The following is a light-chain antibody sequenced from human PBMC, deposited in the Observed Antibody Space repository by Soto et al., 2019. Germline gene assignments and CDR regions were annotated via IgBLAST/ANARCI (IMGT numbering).Light chain of an antibody. V-gene: IGLV1-40*01. Sequence: QSVLTQPPSVSGAPGQRVTIACTGNNSNIGTGFDVHWYRHFPGAAPKLLLSGTSHRPSGVPDRFSGSKSGTSASLAITGFQADDEADYYCQTSDSGLFGLIFGTGTKVTVL. CDR2: GTS. CDR1: NSNIGTGFD. CDR3: QTSDSGLFGLI. J-gene: IGLJ1*01.